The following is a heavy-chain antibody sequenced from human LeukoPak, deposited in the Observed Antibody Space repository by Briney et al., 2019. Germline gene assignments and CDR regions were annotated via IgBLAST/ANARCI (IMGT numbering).Heavy chain of an antibody. CDR2: INPNSGGT. J-gene: IGHJ4*02. CDR3: ARTTMIAIDY. CDR1: GYTFTDYY. Sequence: GASVKVSCXASGYTFTDYYMHWVRQARGQGLEWMAWINPNSGGTNYAQKFQGRVTMTRDTSISTAYMELSRLRSDDTAVYYCARTTMIAIDYWGQGTLVTVSS. D-gene: IGHD3-22*01. V-gene: IGHV1-2*02.